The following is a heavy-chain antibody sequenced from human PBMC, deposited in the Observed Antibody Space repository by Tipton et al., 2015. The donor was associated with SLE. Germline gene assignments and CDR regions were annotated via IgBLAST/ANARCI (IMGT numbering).Heavy chain of an antibody. CDR2: INHSGST. D-gene: IGHD3-22*01. J-gene: IGHJ4*02. V-gene: IGHV4-34*01. CDR3: ADGGGYFSFDY. Sequence: TLSLTCAVYGGSFSGYYWSWIRQPPGKGLEWIGEINHSGSTYYNPSLKSRVTISVDTSKNQFSLKLSSVTAADTAVYYCADGGGYFSFDYWGQGTLVTVSS. CDR1: GGSFSGYY.